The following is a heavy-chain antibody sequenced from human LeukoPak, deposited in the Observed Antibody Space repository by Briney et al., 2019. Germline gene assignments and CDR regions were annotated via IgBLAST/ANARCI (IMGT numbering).Heavy chain of an antibody. CDR3: ARVAVADFDY. J-gene: IGHJ4*02. CDR2: ISSSSSYI. CDR1: GFTFGSYS. Sequence: GGSLRLSCAASGFTFGSYSMNWVRQAPGKGLEWVSSISSSSSYIYYADSVKGRFTISRDNAKNSLYLQMNSLRAEDTAVYYCARVAVADFDYWGQGTLSPSPQ. V-gene: IGHV3-21*01. D-gene: IGHD6-19*01.